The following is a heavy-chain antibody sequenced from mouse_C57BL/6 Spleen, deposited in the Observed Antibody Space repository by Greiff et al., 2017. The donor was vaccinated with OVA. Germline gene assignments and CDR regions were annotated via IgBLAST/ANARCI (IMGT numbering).Heavy chain of an antibody. CDR3: ARVEGLRRFGMDY. CDR2: ISYDGSN. D-gene: IGHD2-4*01. CDR1: GYSITSGYY. J-gene: IGHJ4*01. Sequence: EVKLMESGPGLVKPSQSLSLTCSVTGYSITSGYYWNWIRQFPGNKLEWMGYISYDGSNNYNPSLKNRISITRDTSKNQFFLTLNSVTTEDTATYYCARVEGLRRFGMDYWGQGTSVTVSS. V-gene: IGHV3-6*01.